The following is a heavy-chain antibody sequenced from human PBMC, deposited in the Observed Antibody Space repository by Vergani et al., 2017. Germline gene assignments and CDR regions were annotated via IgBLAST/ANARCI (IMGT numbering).Heavy chain of an antibody. D-gene: IGHD2-2*01. CDR3: AVFRGKVGVVPAGLDYYYYRDV. Sequence: QVQLVQSGAEVKKPGSSVKVSCKASGGTFSSYAISWVRQAPGQGLEWMGRIIPIFGTANYAQKFKGRVTITADKSTSASYMELSSLRSEDTAVYYCAVFRGKVGVVPAGLDYYYYRDVWGRG. J-gene: IGHJ6*03. V-gene: IGHV1-69*14. CDR2: IIPIFGTA. CDR1: GGTFSSYA.